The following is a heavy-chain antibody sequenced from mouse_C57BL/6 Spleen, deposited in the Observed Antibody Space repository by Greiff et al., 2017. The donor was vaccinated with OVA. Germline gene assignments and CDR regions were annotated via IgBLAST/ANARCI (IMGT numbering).Heavy chain of an antibody. D-gene: IGHD1-1*01. J-gene: IGHJ4*01. CDR3: ARGEFITVGRYAMDY. Sequence: VQLQQSGPELVKPGASVKISCKASGYTFTDYYMNWVKQSHGKSLEWIGDINPNNGGTSYNQKFKGKATVTVDKSSSTAYMELRSLTSEDSAVYYCARGEFITVGRYAMDYWGQGTSVTVSS. V-gene: IGHV1-26*01. CDR1: GYTFTDYY. CDR2: INPNNGGT.